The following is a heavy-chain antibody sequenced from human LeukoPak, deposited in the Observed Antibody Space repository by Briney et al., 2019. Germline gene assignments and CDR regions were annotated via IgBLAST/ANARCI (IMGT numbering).Heavy chain of an antibody. CDR1: GFTFSNYW. D-gene: IGHD4-23*01. Sequence: GGSLRLSCAASGFTFSNYWMSWVRQAPGKGLEWVAFIRYDGSNKYYADSVKGRFTISRDNSKNTLYLQMNSLRAEDTAVYYCAKGVWETVVSPNHWGQGTLVTVPS. J-gene: IGHJ5*02. CDR2: IRYDGSNK. V-gene: IGHV3-30*02. CDR3: AKGVWETVVSPNH.